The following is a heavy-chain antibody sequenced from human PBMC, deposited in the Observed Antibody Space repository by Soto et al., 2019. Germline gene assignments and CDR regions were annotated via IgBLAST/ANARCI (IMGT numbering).Heavy chain of an antibody. CDR2: INPSGGST. V-gene: IGHV1-46*01. CDR1: GYTFTSYY. Sequence: QVQLVQSGAEVKKPGASVKVSCKASGYTFTSYYMHWVRQAPGQGLEWMGIINPSGGSTSYEQKFQGRVTMTRDTSTSTVYMELSSLRSEDTAVYYCARDPQGGWFDPWGQGTLVTVSS. CDR3: ARDPQGGWFDP. J-gene: IGHJ5*02. D-gene: IGHD3-16*01.